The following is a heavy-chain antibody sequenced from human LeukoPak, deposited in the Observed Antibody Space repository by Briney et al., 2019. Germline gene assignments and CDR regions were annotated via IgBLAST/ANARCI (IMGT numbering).Heavy chain of an antibody. D-gene: IGHD3-3*01. CDR1: GFTFSSYG. Sequence: GGSLRLSCTASGFTFSSYGMHWVRQAPVKGLEWVAVISYDGSNKYYADSVKGRFTISRDNSKNTLYVQMNSLRAEDTAVYYCARDPAKFWSGHDYWGQGTLVTVSS. V-gene: IGHV3-30*03. CDR2: ISYDGSNK. CDR3: ARDPAKFWSGHDY. J-gene: IGHJ4*02.